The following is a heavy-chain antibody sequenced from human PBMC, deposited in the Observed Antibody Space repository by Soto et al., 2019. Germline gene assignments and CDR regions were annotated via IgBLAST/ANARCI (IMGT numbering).Heavy chain of an antibody. Sequence: VQLVQSGAEVKKPEASVKVSCKTSGYIFTSCPIDWVRQAPGQRLEWMWWINPAKGDAGSSQGLQGRVTFTSDASANTVHLELINLRSEDTAVYYCARKGYFGSGIYHFDSWGQGTLVTVSA. CDR2: INPAKGDA. CDR1: GYIFTSCP. D-gene: IGHD3-10*01. V-gene: IGHV1-3*01. CDR3: ARKGYFGSGIYHFDS. J-gene: IGHJ4*02.